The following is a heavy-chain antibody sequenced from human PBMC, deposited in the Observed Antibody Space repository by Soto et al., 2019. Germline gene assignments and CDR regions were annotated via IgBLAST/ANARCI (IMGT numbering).Heavy chain of an antibody. CDR1: GFTFSSYG. CDR3: AKDVVVGATTGLGDYYYYYGMDV. Sequence: GGSLRLSCAASGFTFSSYGMHWVRQAPGKGLEWVAVISYDGSNKYYADSVKGRFTISRDNSKNTLYLQMNSLRAEDTAVYYCAKDVVVGATTGLGDYYYYYGMDVWGQGTTVTV. D-gene: IGHD1-26*01. CDR2: ISYDGSNK. J-gene: IGHJ6*02. V-gene: IGHV3-30*18.